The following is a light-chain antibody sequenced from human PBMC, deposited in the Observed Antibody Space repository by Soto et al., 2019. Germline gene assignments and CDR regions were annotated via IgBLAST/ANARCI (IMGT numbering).Light chain of an antibody. V-gene: IGKV3-20*01. CDR3: QQYGSSPKT. CDR2: TAS. Sequence: EIVLTQSPGTLSLSPGERATLSCRASQSVSSNYLAWFQQKPGQAPRLLIYTASSRATGIPDRCSGSGSGTDFTLTISRLEPEDFAVYYCQQYGSSPKTFGQGTKVEI. J-gene: IGKJ1*01. CDR1: QSVSSNY.